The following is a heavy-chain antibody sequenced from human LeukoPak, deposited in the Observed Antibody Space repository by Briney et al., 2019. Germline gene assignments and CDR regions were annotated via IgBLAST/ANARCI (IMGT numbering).Heavy chain of an antibody. Sequence: ASVKVSCKASGYTFTSYGISWVRQAPGQGLEWMGIINPSGGSTSYAQKFQGRVTMTRDTSTSTVYMELSSLRSEDTAVYYCARDWIRATIFGPIDYWGQGTLVTVSS. CDR1: GYTFTSYG. CDR2: INPSGGST. CDR3: ARDWIRATIFGPIDY. J-gene: IGHJ4*02. D-gene: IGHD3-3*01. V-gene: IGHV1-46*01.